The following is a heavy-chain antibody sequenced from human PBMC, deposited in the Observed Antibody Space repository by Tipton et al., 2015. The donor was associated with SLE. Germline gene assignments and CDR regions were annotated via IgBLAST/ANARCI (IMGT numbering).Heavy chain of an antibody. Sequence: TLSLTCTVSGGSISSYYWSWIRQPPGKGLEWIGYIYYSGSTNYNPSLKSRVTISVDTSKNQFSLKLSPVTAADTAVYYCARGGGLTTVTTYAFDIWGQGTMVTVSS. CDR2: IYYSGST. CDR1: GGSISSYY. V-gene: IGHV4-59*01. CDR3: ARGGGLTTVTTYAFDI. J-gene: IGHJ3*02. D-gene: IGHD4-17*01.